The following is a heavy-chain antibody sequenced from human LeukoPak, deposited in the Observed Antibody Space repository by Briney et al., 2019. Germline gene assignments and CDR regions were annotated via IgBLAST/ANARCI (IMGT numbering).Heavy chain of an antibody. CDR3: TRDSDILAGNYRGVFDI. CDR2: IKSKTDGGTP. D-gene: IGHD3-9*01. Sequence: GGSLRLSCAASGFTFSNAWMSWVRQAPGKGLEWVGRIKSKTDGGTPDYAAPVKGRFSISRDDSKNMLYLQMSSLKTEDTAVYYCTRDSDILAGNYRGVFDIWGQGTMVTVSS. V-gene: IGHV3-15*01. CDR1: GFTFSNAW. J-gene: IGHJ3*02.